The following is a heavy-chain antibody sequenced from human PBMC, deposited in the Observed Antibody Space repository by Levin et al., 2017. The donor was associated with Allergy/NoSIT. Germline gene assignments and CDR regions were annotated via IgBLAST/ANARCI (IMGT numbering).Heavy chain of an antibody. CDR3: TGYSSTRGFDL. V-gene: IGHV3-49*03. D-gene: IGHD6-13*01. Sequence: GGSLRLSCTASGFTFGDYAMSWFRQAPGKGLEWVGFIRSKAYGGTTEYAASVKGRFTISRDDSKSIAYLQMNSLKTEDTAVYYCTGYSSTRGFDLWGRGTLVTVSS. J-gene: IGHJ2*01. CDR2: IRSKAYGGTT. CDR1: GFTFGDYA.